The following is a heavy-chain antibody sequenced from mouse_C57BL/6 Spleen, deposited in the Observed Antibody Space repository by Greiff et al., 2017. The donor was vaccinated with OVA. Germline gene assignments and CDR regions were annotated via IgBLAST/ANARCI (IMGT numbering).Heavy chain of an antibody. J-gene: IGHJ2*01. Sequence: QVQLQQPGAELVKPGASVKLSCKASGYTFTSYWMHWVKQRPGQGLEWIGMIHPKSGSTNYNEKFKSKATLTVDKSSSTAYMQLSSLTSEDAAVYYCARSDGYFDYWGQGTTLTVSS. V-gene: IGHV1-64*01. CDR2: IHPKSGST. CDR3: ARSDGYFDY. D-gene: IGHD2-3*01. CDR1: GYTFTSYW.